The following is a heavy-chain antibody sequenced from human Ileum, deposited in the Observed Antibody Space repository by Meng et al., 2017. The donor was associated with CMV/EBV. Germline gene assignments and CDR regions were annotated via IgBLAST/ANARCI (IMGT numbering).Heavy chain of an antibody. CDR1: GTTFGIYD. J-gene: IGHJ4*02. V-gene: IGHV1-8*01. D-gene: IGHD3-10*01. CDR2: MHIHHDNR. CDR3: ASYSQGRGVEQ. Sequence: CKASGTTFGIYDINWARQATGQGLEWMGWMHIHHDNRGYAQKFQGRVTMTRDTSTSTAFMELISLTSDDTAIYYCASYSQGRGVEQWGQGTLVTVSS.